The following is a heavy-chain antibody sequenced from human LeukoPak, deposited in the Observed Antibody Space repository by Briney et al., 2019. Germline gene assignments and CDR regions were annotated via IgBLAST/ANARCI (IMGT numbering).Heavy chain of an antibody. CDR2: IYYSGST. Sequence: PSETLSLTCTVSVGSISSYYWSWIRQPPGKGLEWIGYIYYSGSTNYNPSLKSRVTISIDTSKNQFSLKLSSVTAADTAMYYCASHYGSGFDYRGQGTLVTVSS. D-gene: IGHD3-10*01. J-gene: IGHJ4*02. CDR1: VGSISSYY. CDR3: ASHYGSGFDY. V-gene: IGHV4-59*01.